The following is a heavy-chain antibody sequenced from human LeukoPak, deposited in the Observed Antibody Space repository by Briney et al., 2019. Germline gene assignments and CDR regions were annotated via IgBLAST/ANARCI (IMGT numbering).Heavy chain of an antibody. CDR2: FSGSGATI. V-gene: IGHV3-48*03. J-gene: IGHJ4*02. D-gene: IGHD4-11*01. CDR1: GFTFSSYE. Sequence: PGGSLRLSCAASGFTFSSYEMIWVRQAPGKGLEWVSYFSGSGATIYYADSVKGRFTISRDNAKNSLNLQMNSLRAEDTAVYYCARDSHYSNYLDFDYWGQGTLVSVSS. CDR3: ARDSHYSNYLDFDY.